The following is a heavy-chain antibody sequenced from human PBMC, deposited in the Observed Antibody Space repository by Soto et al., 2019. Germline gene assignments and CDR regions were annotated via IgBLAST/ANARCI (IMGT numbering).Heavy chain of an antibody. D-gene: IGHD2-8*01. J-gene: IGHJ6*02. V-gene: IGHV4-34*01. CDR2: INHRGNT. CDR1: GGSFSGYY. Sequence: QVQLQQWGAGLSKPSETLSLTCAVYGGSFSGYYWTWIRQPPGKGLEWIGEINHRGNTNYNPSLKSRVTISVDTSKNQFYLKLTSVTAADTAVYYCARQEVPQWFTKGYYGMDVWDQGTTVTVSS. CDR3: ARQEVPQWFTKGYYGMDV.